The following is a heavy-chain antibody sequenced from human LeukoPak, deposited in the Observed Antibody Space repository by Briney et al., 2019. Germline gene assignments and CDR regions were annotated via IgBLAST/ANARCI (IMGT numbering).Heavy chain of an antibody. CDR1: GFTFSSYA. J-gene: IGHJ4*02. V-gene: IGHV3-23*05. CDR2: VGSSASST. Sequence: PGGSLRLSCAASGFTFSSYAMSWVRQAPGKGLEWVSSVGSSASSTYYADSVKGRFTISRDNSKNTLYLQMNSLRAEDTAVYYCVKQAGVYWGQGTLVTVSS. CDR3: VKQAGVY. D-gene: IGHD6-19*01.